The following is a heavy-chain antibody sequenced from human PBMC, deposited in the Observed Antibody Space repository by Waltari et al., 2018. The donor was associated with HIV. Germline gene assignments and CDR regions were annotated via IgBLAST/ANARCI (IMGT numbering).Heavy chain of an antibody. CDR3: ARDRVDYFDY. Sequence: QVQLQESGPGLVKPSQTLSLTCTVSGGSISSGSYYWSWIRQPAGKGLEWIGRIYTSGSTNYNPSLKSRVTISVDTSKNQFSLKLSSVTAADTAVYYCARDRVDYFDYWGQGTLVTVSS. CDR2: IYTSGST. J-gene: IGHJ4*02. CDR1: GGSISSGSYY. D-gene: IGHD5-12*01. V-gene: IGHV4-61*02.